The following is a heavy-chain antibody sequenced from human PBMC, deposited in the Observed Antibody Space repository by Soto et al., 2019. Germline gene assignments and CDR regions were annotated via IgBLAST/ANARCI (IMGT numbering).Heavy chain of an antibody. CDR1: GGTFSSYA. D-gene: IGHD3-16*02. CDR3: ARTFGVLESSQILYFDY. V-gene: IGHV1-69*13. CDR2: IIPIFGTA. J-gene: IGHJ4*02. Sequence: GASVKVSCKASGGTFSSYAISWVRQAPGQGLEWMGGIIPIFGTANYAQKFQGRVTITADESTSTAYMELSSLRSEDTAVYYCARTFGVLESSQILYFDYWGQGTLVTVSS.